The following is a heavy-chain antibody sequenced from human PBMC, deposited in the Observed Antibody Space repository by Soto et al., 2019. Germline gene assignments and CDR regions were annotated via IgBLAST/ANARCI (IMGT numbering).Heavy chain of an antibody. CDR2: ISYDGSNK. CDR1: GFTFSSYG. Sequence: PGGSLRLSCAASGFTFSSYGMHWVRQAPGEGLEWVVVISYDGSNKYYADSVKGRFTISRDNSKNTLYLQMNSLRAEDTAVYYCARDHAGRTTFGYYYYGMDVWGQGTTVTVSS. D-gene: IGHD3-10*02. J-gene: IGHJ6*02. V-gene: IGHV3-30*03. CDR3: ARDHAGRTTFGYYYYGMDV.